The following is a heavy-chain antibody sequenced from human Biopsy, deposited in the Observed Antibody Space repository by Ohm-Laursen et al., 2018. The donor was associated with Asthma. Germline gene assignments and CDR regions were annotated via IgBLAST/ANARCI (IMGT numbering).Heavy chain of an antibody. CDR1: GYTFTSYY. V-gene: IGHV1-69*13. CDR2: ISPVFGKS. Sequence: VASVTASCKASGYTFTSYYMHWVRQAPGHGLEWMGGISPVFGKSNYAQKFQGRVTFTADGSTSSAYMELSSLTSEDSAVYYCAREVSTVDYGYYYFAMDVWGQGTTVTVSS. J-gene: IGHJ6*02. D-gene: IGHD4-17*01. CDR3: AREVSTVDYGYYYFAMDV.